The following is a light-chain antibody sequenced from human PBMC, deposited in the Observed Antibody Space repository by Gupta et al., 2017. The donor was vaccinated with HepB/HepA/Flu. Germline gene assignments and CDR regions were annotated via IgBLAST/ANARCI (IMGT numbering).Light chain of an antibody. Sequence: QSALTQPASVSGSPGQSITISCTKTSGDIIVNNYVSWYQQHPGKAPKLIIYDVDDRPSGVSHRFSGSTSGTTASLTISGLQAEDEADYYCSAHSITSPPVVFGGGTRLTVL. J-gene: IGLJ2*01. V-gene: IGLV2-14*03. CDR1: SGDIIVNNY. CDR3: SAHSITSPPVV. CDR2: DVD.